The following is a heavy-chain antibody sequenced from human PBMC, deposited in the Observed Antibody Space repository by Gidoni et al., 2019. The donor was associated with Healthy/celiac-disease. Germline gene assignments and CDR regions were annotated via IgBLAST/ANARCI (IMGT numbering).Heavy chain of an antibody. J-gene: IGHJ4*02. V-gene: IGHV4-59*01. CDR3: ARGGGKWELLGYFDY. Sequence: QVQLQESGPGLVKPAETLSLTCNVYGGAISSYYWSWIRQPPGKGLEWIGYIYYSWSTNYNPSLKSLVTIAVDTSKNQFSLKLSSVPAADTSVYYCARGGGKWELLGYFDYWGQGTLVTFSS. CDR2: IYYSWST. CDR1: GGAISSYY. D-gene: IGHD1-26*01.